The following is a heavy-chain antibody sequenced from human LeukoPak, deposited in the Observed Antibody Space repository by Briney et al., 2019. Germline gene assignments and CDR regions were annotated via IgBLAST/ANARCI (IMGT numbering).Heavy chain of an antibody. J-gene: IGHJ4*02. CDR2: IYYSGST. CDR3: SRRYSRSWGTILKAYFDY. V-gene: IGHV4-39*01. Sequence: SETLSLTCTVSGGSISSSSYYWGWIRQPPGKGLEWIGSIYYSGSTYYNPSLKSRVTISVDTSKNPFSLKLSSGTAADTAGYYCSRRYSRSWGTILKAYFDYWGRGTLVTVSS. CDR1: GGSISSSSYY. D-gene: IGHD6-13*01.